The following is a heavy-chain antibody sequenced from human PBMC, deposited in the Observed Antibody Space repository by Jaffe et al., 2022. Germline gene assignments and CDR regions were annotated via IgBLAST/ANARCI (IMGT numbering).Heavy chain of an antibody. CDR1: GDSITSSSYY. Sequence: QLQLQESGPGLVKPSETLSLTCSVSGDSITSSSYYWGWIRQPPGKGLEWIGSISYTGSTYYNPSLKSRVTMSVDTSKNQFSLKVTSVTAADTAVYYCARHHGGSTSSIYFDYWGQGTLVTVSS. CDR2: ISYTGST. D-gene: IGHD2-15*01. J-gene: IGHJ4*02. CDR3: ARHHGGSTSSIYFDY. V-gene: IGHV4-39*01.